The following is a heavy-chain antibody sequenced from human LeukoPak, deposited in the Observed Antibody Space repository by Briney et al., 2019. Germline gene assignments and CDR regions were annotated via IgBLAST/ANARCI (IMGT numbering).Heavy chain of an antibody. V-gene: IGHV3-21*04. CDR3: AKDGGWYCFDY. D-gene: IGHD6-19*01. J-gene: IGHJ4*02. CDR1: GFTFSSYS. CDR2: ISTSSTYI. Sequence: GGSLRLSCAASGFTFSSYSMNWVRQAPGKGLEWVSSISTSSTYIYYADSVKGRFTISRDNAKNSLYLQMNSLRAEDTAVYYCAKDGGWYCFDYWGQGTLVTVSS.